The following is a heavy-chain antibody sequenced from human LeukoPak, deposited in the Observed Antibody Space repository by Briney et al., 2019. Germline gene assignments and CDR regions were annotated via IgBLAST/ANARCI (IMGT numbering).Heavy chain of an antibody. CDR3: ARDTSEYYYDSSGCYY. V-gene: IGHV1-18*01. CDR1: GYTFTSYG. J-gene: IGHJ4*02. Sequence: ASVKVSCKASGYTFTSYGISWVRQAPGQGLEWMGWISAYNGNTNYAQKLQGRVTMTTDTSTSTAYMELRSLRSDDTAVYYCARDTSEYYYDSSGCYYWGQGTLVTVSS. D-gene: IGHD3-22*01. CDR2: ISAYNGNT.